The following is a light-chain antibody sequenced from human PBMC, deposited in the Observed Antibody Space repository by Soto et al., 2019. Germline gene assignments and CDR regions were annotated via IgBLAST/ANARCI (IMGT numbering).Light chain of an antibody. J-gene: IGKJ2*01. CDR1: QSISSY. CDR2: DAS. CDR3: QQTNSWPST. Sequence: EIVLTQSPPTLSLSPGARATLSCRASQSISSYLAWYQQKPGQTPRLLIYDASNRATGIPARFSGSGSGTDFTLTISSLEPEDFAVYYCQQTNSWPSTCGQGTNLEIK. V-gene: IGKV3-11*01.